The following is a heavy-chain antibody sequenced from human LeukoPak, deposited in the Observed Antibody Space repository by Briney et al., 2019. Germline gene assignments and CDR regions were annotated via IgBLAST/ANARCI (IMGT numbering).Heavy chain of an antibody. Sequence: SETLSLTCAVSGGSISSSGYSWGWIRQPPGKGLEWIGSIYYSGDTYYNPSLKSRVIISVDTSKNQFFLKLSSVTAADTAVYYCARHISDSRIVARHWGQGTLVTVSS. CDR1: GGSISSSGYS. D-gene: IGHD6-6*01. CDR3: ARHISDSRIVARH. V-gene: IGHV4-39*01. CDR2: IYYSGDT. J-gene: IGHJ4*02.